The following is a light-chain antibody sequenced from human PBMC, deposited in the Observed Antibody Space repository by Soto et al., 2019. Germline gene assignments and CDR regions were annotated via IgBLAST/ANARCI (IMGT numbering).Light chain of an antibody. V-gene: IGKV3-15*01. J-gene: IGKJ4*01. Sequence: EIVLTQSPGTLSLSPGERATLSCRASQSVNNRYLAWYQQKPGQAPRLLIFGASTRAAGIPARFSGSGSGTEFTLTISSLQSEDFAVYYCQQYSNWPLTFGGGTKVDI. CDR2: GAS. CDR3: QQYSNWPLT. CDR1: QSVNNRY.